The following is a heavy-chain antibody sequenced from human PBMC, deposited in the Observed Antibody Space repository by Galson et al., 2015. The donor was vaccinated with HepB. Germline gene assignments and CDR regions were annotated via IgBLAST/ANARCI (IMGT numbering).Heavy chain of an antibody. CDR3: ARRMWSAATPGANWFDP. CDR2: IYPGDSDT. D-gene: IGHD2-15*01. CDR1: GYSFTSYW. J-gene: IGHJ5*02. V-gene: IGHV5-51*01. Sequence: QSGAEVKKPGESLKISCKGSGYSFTSYWIGWVRQMPGKGLEWMGIIYPGDSDTRYSPSFQGQVTISADKSISTAYLQWSSLKASDTAMYYCARRMWSAATPGANWFDPWGQGTLVTVSS.